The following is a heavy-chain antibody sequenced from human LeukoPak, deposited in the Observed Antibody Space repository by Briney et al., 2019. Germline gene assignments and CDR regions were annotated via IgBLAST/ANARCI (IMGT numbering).Heavy chain of an antibody. J-gene: IGHJ4*02. CDR2: ISSSSYI. D-gene: IGHD3-3*01. CDR3: ARTLYDFWSGYYGGTLFDY. Sequence: GGSLRLSCAASGFTFSSYSMNWVRQAPGKGLEWVSSISSSSYIYYADSVKGRFTISRDNAKNSLYMQMNSLRAEDTAVYYCARTLYDFWSGYYGGTLFDYWGQGTLVTVSS. CDR1: GFTFSSYS. V-gene: IGHV3-21*01.